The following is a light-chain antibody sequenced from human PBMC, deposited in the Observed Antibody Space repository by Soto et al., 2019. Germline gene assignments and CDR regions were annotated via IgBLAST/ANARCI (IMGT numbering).Light chain of an antibody. CDR3: QQYNSYSLT. V-gene: IGKV1-5*01. CDR2: DAS. J-gene: IGKJ1*01. CDR1: QSISSW. Sequence: DIQMTQSPSTLSASVGDRVTITCRASQSISSWLAWYQQTPGKAPKLLIYDASSLQSGVPSRFSGSGSGTEFTLTISSLQPDDFATYYCQQYNSYSLTFGQGTKVDIK.